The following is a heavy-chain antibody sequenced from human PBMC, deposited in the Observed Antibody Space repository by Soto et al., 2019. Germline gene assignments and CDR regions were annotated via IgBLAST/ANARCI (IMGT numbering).Heavy chain of an antibody. CDR2: SMPILGIA. CDR1: GDTFSRPT. Sequence: QVQLVHSGAEVKKPGSSVKVSCKASGDTFSRPTISWVRQAPGQGLEWMGRSMPILGIANYAPKFQGSVTSTAAKSTSTAYMDLGSLRSEDTAVYYCAREAANGTVTKGYYYYMDVWGKGTTVTVSS. J-gene: IGHJ6*03. V-gene: IGHV1-69*04. CDR3: AREAANGTVTKGYYYYMDV. D-gene: IGHD4-17*01.